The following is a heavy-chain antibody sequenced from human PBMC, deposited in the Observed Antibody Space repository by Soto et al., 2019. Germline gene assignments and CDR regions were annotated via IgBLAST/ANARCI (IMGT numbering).Heavy chain of an antibody. CDR2: ISPYNGHT. V-gene: IGHV1-18*01. Sequence: QVQLAQSGGEVKKLGASLKVSCKASGYTFTNYGISWVRQAPGQGLEWMGWISPYNGHTNSAQKFQDRMSMTTATATATASMELRSLRTDDTAIYYFARDHPFILATMSIEFWGQGTLVSVSS. CDR1: GYTFTNYG. D-gene: IGHD5-12*01. CDR3: ARDHPFILATMSIEF. J-gene: IGHJ4*02.